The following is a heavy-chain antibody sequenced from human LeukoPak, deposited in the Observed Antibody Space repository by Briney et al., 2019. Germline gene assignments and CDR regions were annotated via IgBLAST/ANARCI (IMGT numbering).Heavy chain of an antibody. CDR3: ARDRGDYYDSSGYFPLGFDH. J-gene: IGHJ5*02. CDR2: TYYRSKWYN. V-gene: IGHV6-1*01. CDR1: GDSVSSNSAA. Sequence: SQTLSLTCAISGDSVSSNSAAWNWIRQSPSRGLEWLGRTYYRSKWYNDYAVSVKSRITINPDTSKNQFSLQLNSVTPEDTAVYYCARDRGDYYDSSGYFPLGFDHWGQGTLVTVSS. D-gene: IGHD3-22*01.